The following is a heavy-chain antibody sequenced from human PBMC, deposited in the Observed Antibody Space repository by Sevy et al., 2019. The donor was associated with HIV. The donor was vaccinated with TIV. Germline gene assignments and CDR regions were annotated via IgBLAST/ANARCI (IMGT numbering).Heavy chain of an antibody. Sequence: GGSLRLSCAASGFAFSSHAMHWVRQAPGKGPEWVATISYEGSETFYAASVEGRFTISRDNSKNMLSLQINCLRPEDTAVYYCARDGGFSIKWYPLYWGHGTLVTVSS. D-gene: IGHD3-3*02. CDR1: GFAFSSHA. CDR3: ARDGGFSIKWYPLY. V-gene: IGHV3-30-3*01. J-gene: IGHJ4*01. CDR2: ISYEGSET.